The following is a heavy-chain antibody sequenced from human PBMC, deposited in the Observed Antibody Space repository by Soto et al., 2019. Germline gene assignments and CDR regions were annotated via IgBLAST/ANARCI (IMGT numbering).Heavy chain of an antibody. Sequence: EVQLVESGGGLVQPGRSLRLSCAASGFTFDDYAMHWVRQAPGKGLEWVSGISWNSGSIGYADSVKGRFTISRDNAKNSLYMQMNSLRAEDTALYYCARNYGDYGMDVWGQGTTVTVSS. CDR2: ISWNSGSI. CDR1: GFTFDDYA. J-gene: IGHJ6*02. V-gene: IGHV3-9*01. CDR3: ARNYGDYGMDV. D-gene: IGHD4-17*01.